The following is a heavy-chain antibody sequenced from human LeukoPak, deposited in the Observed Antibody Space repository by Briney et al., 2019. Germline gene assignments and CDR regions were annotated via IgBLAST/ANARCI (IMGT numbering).Heavy chain of an antibody. D-gene: IGHD3-10*01. Sequence: PSETLSLTCTVSGYSISSGYYWGWIRQPAGKGLEWIGRIYTSGSTNYNPSLKSRVTMSVDTSKNQFSLKLSSVTAADTAVYYCARDLTSAGLLWFGELINWFDPWGQGTLVTVSS. CDR1: GYSISSGYY. V-gene: IGHV4-4*07. CDR3: ARDLTSAGLLWFGELINWFDP. J-gene: IGHJ5*02. CDR2: IYTSGST.